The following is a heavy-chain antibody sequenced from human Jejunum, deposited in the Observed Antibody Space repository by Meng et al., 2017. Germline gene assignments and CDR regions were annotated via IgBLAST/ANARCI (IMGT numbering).Heavy chain of an antibody. V-gene: IGHV3-7*01. CDR2: IKRDGSEK. CDR1: GFTFSNNW. Sequence: GESLKISCAGSGFTFSNNWMSWVRQAPGKGLEWVANIKRDGSEKYYLDSVKGRFTISRDNAKNSVYLQINSLRAEDTAVYYCARVDCSGSSCYVFDFWGQGTLVTVSS. J-gene: IGHJ4*02. CDR3: ARVDCSGSSCYVFDF. D-gene: IGHD2-15*01.